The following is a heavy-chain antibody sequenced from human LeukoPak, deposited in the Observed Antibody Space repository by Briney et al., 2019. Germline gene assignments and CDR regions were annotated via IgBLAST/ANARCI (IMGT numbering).Heavy chain of an antibody. CDR2: IIPIFGTT. D-gene: IGHD6-13*01. CDR3: ARGLAAAAAVTIDY. V-gene: IGHV1-69*13. CDR1: GYTFTSHA. J-gene: IGHJ4*02. Sequence: SVKVSCKASGYTFTSHAINWVRQAPGQGLEWMAGIIPIFGTTKYAQKFQGRVTITADESTSTAYMQLSSLRSEDTAVYYCARGLAAAAAVTIDYWGQGTLVTVSS.